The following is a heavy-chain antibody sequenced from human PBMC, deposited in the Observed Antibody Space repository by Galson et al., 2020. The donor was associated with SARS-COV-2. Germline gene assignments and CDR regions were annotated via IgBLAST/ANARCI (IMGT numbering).Heavy chain of an antibody. V-gene: IGHV3-53*01. CDR3: ARDRRVLGIDP. CDR2: IYTDGST. CDR1: GFTVSSNY. J-gene: IGHJ5*02. Sequence: LSLTCAASGFTVSSNYMTWVRQAPGKGLECISVIYTDGSTFYADSVKGRFTVSRDHSKNTLFLQMNSLRAEDTAVYYCARDRRVLGIDPWGQGTLVTVSS. D-gene: IGHD3-10*01.